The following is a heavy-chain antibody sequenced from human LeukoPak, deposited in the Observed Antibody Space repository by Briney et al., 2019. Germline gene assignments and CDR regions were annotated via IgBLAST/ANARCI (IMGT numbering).Heavy chain of an antibody. Sequence: PGGSLRLSCAASGFTFSSYSMNWVRQAPGKGLEWVSYISSSSSTIYYADSVKGRFTISRDNAKNSLYLQMNSLRAEDTAVYYCASRIAVAGPYPYYYYGMDVWGQGTLVTVSS. D-gene: IGHD6-19*01. V-gene: IGHV3-48*04. CDR3: ASRIAVAGPYPYYYYGMDV. CDR1: GFTFSSYS. CDR2: ISSSSSTI. J-gene: IGHJ6*02.